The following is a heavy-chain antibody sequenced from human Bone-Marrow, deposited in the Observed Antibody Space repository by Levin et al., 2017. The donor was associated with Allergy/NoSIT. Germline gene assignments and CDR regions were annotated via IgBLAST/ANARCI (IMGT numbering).Heavy chain of an antibody. CDR1: GFSVSSNF. J-gene: IGHJ3*01. D-gene: IGHD6-13*01. CDR2: IYSGGGT. Sequence: QSGGSLRLSCTASGFSVSSNFMSWVRQAPGKGLEWVSVIYSGGGTYYAESVKGRFTISRDNTKNTLYLQVNSLRVEDMGVYYCTRTALPAADDAFDVWGQGTMVTVSS. V-gene: IGHV3-66*01. CDR3: TRTALPAADDAFDV.